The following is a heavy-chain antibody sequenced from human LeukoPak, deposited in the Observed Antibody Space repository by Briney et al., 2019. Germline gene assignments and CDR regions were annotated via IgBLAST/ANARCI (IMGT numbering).Heavy chain of an antibody. CDR1: GYSISSGYY. CDR3: ARISGSYYIDY. D-gene: IGHD1-26*01. J-gene: IGHJ4*02. V-gene: IGHV4-38-2*01. Sequence: SETLSLTCAVSGYSISSGYYWGWIRQPPGNGLEWIGSIYHSGSTYYNPSLKSRVTISVDTSKNQFSLKLSSVTAADTAVYYCARISGSYYIDYWGQGTLVTVSS. CDR2: IYHSGST.